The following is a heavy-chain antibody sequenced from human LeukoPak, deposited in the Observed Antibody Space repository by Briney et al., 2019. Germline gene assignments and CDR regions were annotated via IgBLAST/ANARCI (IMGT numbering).Heavy chain of an antibody. CDR3: ARDGAYYGSGSYYNRVGLMDV. CDR1: GYTFTSYA. CDR2: INTNTGNP. D-gene: IGHD3-10*01. J-gene: IGHJ6*02. V-gene: IGHV7-4-1*02. Sequence: ASVKVSCKASGYTFTSYAMNWVRQAPGQGLEWMGWINTNTGNPTYAQGFTGRFVFSLDTSVSTAYLQISSLKAEDTAVYYCARDGAYYGSGSYYNRVGLMDVWGQGTTVTVSS.